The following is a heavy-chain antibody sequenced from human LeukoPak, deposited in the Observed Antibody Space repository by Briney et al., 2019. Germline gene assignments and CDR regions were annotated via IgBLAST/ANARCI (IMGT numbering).Heavy chain of an antibody. CDR1: GGSISSNNYY. V-gene: IGHV4-39*07. J-gene: IGHJ3*02. CDR2: IYSSGSA. CDR3: AREDYDILTGYLGAFDI. Sequence: SDTLSLTCTVSGGSISSNNYYWAWIRQPPGTGLEWIGSIYSSGSASYNPSLKSRVTISVDTSKNQFSLKLSSVTAADTAVYYCAREDYDILTGYLGAFDIWGQGTMVTVSS. D-gene: IGHD3-9*01.